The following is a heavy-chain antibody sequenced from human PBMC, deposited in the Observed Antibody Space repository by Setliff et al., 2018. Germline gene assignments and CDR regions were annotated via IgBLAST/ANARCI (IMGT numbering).Heavy chain of an antibody. D-gene: IGHD6-6*01. CDR3: ARVYSSSSRMGYYYYYYMDV. Sequence: SETLSLTCTVSGGSISNYYWSWIRQPAGKGLEWIGRIYTSGSTNYNPSLKSRVTMSVDTSKNQFSLTLSSVTAADPAVYYCARVYSSSSRMGYYYYYYMDVWGKGTTVTVSS. V-gene: IGHV4-4*07. CDR2: IYTSGST. CDR1: GGSISNYY. J-gene: IGHJ6*03.